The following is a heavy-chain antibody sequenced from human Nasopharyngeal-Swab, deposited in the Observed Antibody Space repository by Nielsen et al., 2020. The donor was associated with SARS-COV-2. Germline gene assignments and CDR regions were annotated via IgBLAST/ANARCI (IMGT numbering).Heavy chain of an antibody. CDR3: ARAEVPAAPDY. Sequence: RQPPGKGLEWIGYIYYSGSTNYNPSLKSRVTISVDTSKNQFSLKLSSVTAADTAVYYCARAEVPAAPDYWGQGTLVTVSS. V-gene: IGHV4-30-4*01. CDR2: IYYSGST. J-gene: IGHJ4*02. D-gene: IGHD2-2*01.